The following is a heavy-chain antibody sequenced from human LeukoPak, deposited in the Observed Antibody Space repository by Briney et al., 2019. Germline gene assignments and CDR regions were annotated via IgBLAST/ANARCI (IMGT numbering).Heavy chain of an antibody. Sequence: GGSLRLSCAASGFTFSSYEMNWVRQAPGKGLEWVSYISSSGSTIYYADSVKGRFTISRDNAKNSLYLQMNSLRAEDTAVYYCARDRGDFWTGYYTNYFDYWGQGTLVTVSS. CDR2: ISSSGSTI. D-gene: IGHD3/OR15-3a*01. CDR1: GFTFSSYE. V-gene: IGHV3-48*03. CDR3: ARDRGDFWTGYYTNYFDY. J-gene: IGHJ4*02.